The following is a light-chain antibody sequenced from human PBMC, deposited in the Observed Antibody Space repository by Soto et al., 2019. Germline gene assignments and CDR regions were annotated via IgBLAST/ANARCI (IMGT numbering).Light chain of an antibody. CDR1: QSVSSN. CDR3: KKYDNWTIT. CDR2: GAS. Sequence: EIVITQSPATLSVSPGARATLSCRASQSVSSNLSWYQQKPRQAPRLLIYGASTRATGLPARFSGSGSGTEFTLIISSMKSEDSAVYYCKKYDNWTITFGQGTKLEIK. V-gene: IGKV3-15*01. J-gene: IGKJ5*01.